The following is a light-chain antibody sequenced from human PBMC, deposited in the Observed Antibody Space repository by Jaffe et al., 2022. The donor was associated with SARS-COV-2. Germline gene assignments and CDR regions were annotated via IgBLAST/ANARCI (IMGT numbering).Light chain of an antibody. CDR1: QSITTY. V-gene: IGKV1-39*01. J-gene: IGKJ2*01. CDR3: QQRYSPPYT. CDR2: SAS. Sequence: DIQMTQSPSSLSASLGDRVTITCRASQSITTYLNWYQQKPGKAPKLLIYSASNLQSGVPSRFSGSGSGTDFTLTISSLHPEEFATYYCQQRYSPPYTFGQGTKLEIK.